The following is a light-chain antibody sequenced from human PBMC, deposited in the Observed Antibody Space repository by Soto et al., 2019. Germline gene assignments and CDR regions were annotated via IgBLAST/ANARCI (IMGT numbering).Light chain of an antibody. V-gene: IGKV4-1*01. CDR3: QQYYNTPYT. CDR1: QNVLYRSSNKSY. Sequence: DIVMTQSPDFLAVCLGERATITCKTRQNVLYRSSNKSYLAWYQQRPGQPPRLLLYWASTRESGVPDRFIGSGSETDFTLTISSLQAGDEAIYHCQQYYNTPYTFGQGTTLEIK. CDR2: WAS. J-gene: IGKJ2*01.